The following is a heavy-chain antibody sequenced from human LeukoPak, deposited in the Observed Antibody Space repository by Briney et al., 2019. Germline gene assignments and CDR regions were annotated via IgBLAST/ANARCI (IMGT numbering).Heavy chain of an antibody. J-gene: IGHJ5*02. D-gene: IGHD6-13*01. Sequence: ASVKVSCKASGGTFSSYAISWVRQVPGQGLEWMGGIIPIFGTANYAQKFQGRVTITADESTSTAYMELSSLRSEDTAVYYCAREATSSSWYVNWFDPWGQGTLVTVSS. CDR3: AREATSSSWYVNWFDP. CDR1: GGTFSSYA. V-gene: IGHV1-69*13. CDR2: IIPIFGTA.